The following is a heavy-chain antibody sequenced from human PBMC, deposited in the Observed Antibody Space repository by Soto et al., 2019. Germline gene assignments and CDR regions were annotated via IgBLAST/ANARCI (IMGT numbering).Heavy chain of an antibody. J-gene: IGHJ4*02. Sequence: GSLRLSCAASGFTFSSYGMHWVRQPPGKGLEWIGYISYSGSTYYNPSLKSRVTISVDTSKNQFSLKLSSVTAADTAVYYCARPSGSYLYYFDYWGQGTLVTVSS. D-gene: IGHD1-26*01. CDR3: ARPSGSYLYYFDY. CDR1: GFTFSSYG. CDR2: ISYSGST. V-gene: IGHV4-59*04.